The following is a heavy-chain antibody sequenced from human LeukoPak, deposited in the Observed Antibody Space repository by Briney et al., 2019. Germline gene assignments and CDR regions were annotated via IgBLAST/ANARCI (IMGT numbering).Heavy chain of an antibody. Sequence: GRSLRLSCAASGFTFSSYGMHWVRQAPGNGLMWVSRIKSDGSETSYADSVKGRFTISRDNARNTLYLQMNSLRPEDTAIYYCASERVFYGLDVWGQGTTVTVSS. J-gene: IGHJ6*02. CDR2: IKSDGSET. V-gene: IGHV3-74*01. CDR1: GFTFSSYG. CDR3: ASERVFYGLDV.